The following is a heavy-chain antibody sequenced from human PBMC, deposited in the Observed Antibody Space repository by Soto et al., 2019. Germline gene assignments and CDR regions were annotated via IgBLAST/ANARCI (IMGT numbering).Heavy chain of an antibody. J-gene: IGHJ5*02. CDR3: AREIVVVPAALGWFDP. Sequence: GESLKISCKGSGYSFTSYWISWVRQMPGKGLEWMGRIDPSDSYTNYSPSFQGHVTISADKSISTAYLQWSSLKASDTAMYYCAREIVVVPAALGWFDPWGQGXLVTVSS. CDR1: GYSFTSYW. CDR2: IDPSDSYT. V-gene: IGHV5-10-1*01. D-gene: IGHD2-2*01.